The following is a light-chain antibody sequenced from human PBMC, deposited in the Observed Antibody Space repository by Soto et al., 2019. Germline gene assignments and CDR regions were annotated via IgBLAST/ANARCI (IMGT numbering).Light chain of an antibody. V-gene: IGKV3-15*01. CDR3: QQYNNWPPWT. CDR2: GAS. CDR1: QSVSSN. J-gene: IGKJ1*01. Sequence: EMVLTQSPDTLSVSPGERATLSCLASQSVSSNLAWYQQKPGQAPRLLIYGASTRATGIPARFSGSGSGTEFTLTISSLQSEDFAVYYCQQYNNWPPWTFGQGTKVDIK.